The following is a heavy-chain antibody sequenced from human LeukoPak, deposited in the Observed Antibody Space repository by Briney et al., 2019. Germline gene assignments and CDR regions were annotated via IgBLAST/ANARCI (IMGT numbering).Heavy chain of an antibody. Sequence: ASVTVSCKASGYTCTSYDSNWVRHANGQGHEWMGWMNPNSGNTGYAQKFQGRVTITRNTSISTAYMELSSLRSEDTAVYYCARLAGPSTYYYMDVRGKGTTVTVSS. CDR1: GYTCTSYD. V-gene: IGHV1-8*03. J-gene: IGHJ6*03. D-gene: IGHD3-3*02. CDR3: ARLAGPSTYYYMDV. CDR2: MNPNSGNT.